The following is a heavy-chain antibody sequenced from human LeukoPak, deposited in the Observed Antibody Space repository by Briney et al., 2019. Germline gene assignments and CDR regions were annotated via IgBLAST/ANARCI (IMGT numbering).Heavy chain of an antibody. CDR1: GGTFSSYA. J-gene: IGHJ5*02. CDR2: IIPIFGTA. D-gene: IGHD6-19*01. CDR3: AQEGIAVAAFDP. V-gene: IGHV1-69*13. Sequence: SVKVSCKASGGTFSSYAISWVRQAPGQGLEWMGGIIPIFGTANYAQKFQGRVTITADESTSTAYMELSSLRSEDTTVYYCAQEGIAVAAFDPWGQGTLVTVSS.